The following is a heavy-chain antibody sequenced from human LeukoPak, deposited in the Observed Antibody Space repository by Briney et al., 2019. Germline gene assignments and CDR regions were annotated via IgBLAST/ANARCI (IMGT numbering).Heavy chain of an antibody. D-gene: IGHD3-22*01. J-gene: IGHJ4*02. CDR1: GFTFSSYG. V-gene: IGHV3-30*02. CDR2: IRYDGSNK. CDR3: ARGYYYYDSSGHLNY. Sequence: GGSLRLSCAASGFTFSSYGMHWVRQAPGKGLEWVAFIRYDGSNKYYADSVKGRFTISRDNSKNTVYLQMNSLRAEDTAVYYCARGYYYYDSSGHLNYWGQGTLVTVSS.